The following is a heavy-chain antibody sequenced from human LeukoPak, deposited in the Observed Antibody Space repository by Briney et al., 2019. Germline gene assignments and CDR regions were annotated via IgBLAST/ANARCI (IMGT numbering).Heavy chain of an antibody. J-gene: IGHJ4*02. CDR1: GFSFSSYG. CDR3: AKAGLKLESRGSFDY. CDR2: ISYDGSNK. Sequence: GGPLRLSCAASGFSFSSYGMYWVRQAPGKGLEWVAVISYDGSNKYYPDSVKGRFTISRDNSKNTLYLQMNSLRAEDTAVYYCAKAGLKLESRGSFDYWGQGTLVTVSS. V-gene: IGHV3-30*18. D-gene: IGHD1-1*01.